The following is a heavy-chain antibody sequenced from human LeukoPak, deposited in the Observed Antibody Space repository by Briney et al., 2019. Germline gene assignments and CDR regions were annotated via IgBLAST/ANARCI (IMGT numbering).Heavy chain of an antibody. D-gene: IGHD6-6*01. J-gene: IGHJ5*02. Sequence: GGSLRLSCAASGFTFRSYWMNWVRQAPGKGLESVANIKQDGSEKYYVGSVKGRFTISRDNAYNSLDLQMNNLRAEDTAVYYCVRSIAGRWFDPWGQGTPVTVSS. CDR2: IKQDGSEK. CDR3: VRSIAGRWFDP. CDR1: GFTFRSYW. V-gene: IGHV3-7*01.